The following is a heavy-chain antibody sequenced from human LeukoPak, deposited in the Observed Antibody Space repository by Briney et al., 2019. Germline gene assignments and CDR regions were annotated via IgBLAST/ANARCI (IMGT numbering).Heavy chain of an antibody. J-gene: IGHJ4*02. Sequence: GGSLRLSCAASGFTFSSYAMTWVRQAPGKGLEWVSTVSGNGGTTYYADSVKGRFTISRDNAKNTMYLQMNSLRADDTAIYYWAKDVTNTKVRGVPDLRWGQGTLVTVSS. CDR1: GFTFSSYA. CDR2: VSGNGGTT. D-gene: IGHD3-10*01. CDR3: AKDVTNTKVRGVPDLR. V-gene: IGHV3-23*01.